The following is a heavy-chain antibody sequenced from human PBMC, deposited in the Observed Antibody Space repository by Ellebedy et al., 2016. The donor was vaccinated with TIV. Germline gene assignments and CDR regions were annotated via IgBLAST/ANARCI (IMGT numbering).Heavy chain of an antibody. Sequence: GESLKISCAASGFTFSGYWMHWVRQAPGRGLVWVSRINSDGSSTSFADSVKGRFTVSRDNSKNTLYLQMNNLGAEDTAVFYCARDRHVDRGDCLDYWGQGTLVTVSS. CDR1: GFTFSGYW. V-gene: IGHV3-74*01. CDR3: ARDRHVDRGDCLDY. D-gene: IGHD2-21*02. CDR2: INSDGSST. J-gene: IGHJ4*02.